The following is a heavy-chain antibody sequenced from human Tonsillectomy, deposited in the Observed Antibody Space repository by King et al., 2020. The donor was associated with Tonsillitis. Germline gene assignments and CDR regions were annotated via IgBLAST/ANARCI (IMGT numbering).Heavy chain of an antibody. CDR1: GFTFSNYN. V-gene: IGHV3-48*04. J-gene: IGHJ4*02. CDR3: ARRTYFYDSSGYYLDY. Sequence: VQLVESGGGLVQPGGSLRLSCAASGFTFSNYNMNWVRQAPGKGLEWISYISSSSAIIYADSVKGRFTISRDNAKNSLLLQMNSLRVEDTAVYYCARRTYFYDSSGYYLDYWGQGTLVTVSS. CDR2: ISSSSAI. D-gene: IGHD3-22*01.